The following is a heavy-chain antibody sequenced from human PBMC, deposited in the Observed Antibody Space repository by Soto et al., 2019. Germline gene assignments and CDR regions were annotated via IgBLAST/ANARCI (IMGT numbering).Heavy chain of an antibody. J-gene: IGHJ4*02. CDR2: INTDNGNV. Sequence: QVQLVQSGAEVKEPGASVKISCKTSGYTFTDYALHWVRQAPGQGLEWMAWINTDNGNVKNSQKFQGRVTIIRDTSATTAYMELSSLRSEDTAVYSCARGGTYRESEGSYRTLDYWGQGTLVTVSS. D-gene: IGHD3-16*02. CDR3: ARGGTYRESEGSYRTLDY. CDR1: GYTFTDYA. V-gene: IGHV1-3*04.